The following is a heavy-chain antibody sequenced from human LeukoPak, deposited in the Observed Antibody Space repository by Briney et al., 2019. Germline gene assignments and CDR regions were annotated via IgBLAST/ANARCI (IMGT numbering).Heavy chain of an antibody. Sequence: GGSLRLSCAASGFTFSSYGMHWVRQAPGKGLELVAVIWYDGSSKYYADSVKGRFTISRDNSKNTLYLQMNSLRAEDTAVYYCARDQGGNIGAFDIWGQGTMVTVSS. CDR3: ARDQGGNIGAFDI. CDR1: GFTFSSYG. D-gene: IGHD2/OR15-2a*01. V-gene: IGHV3-33*01. CDR2: IWYDGSSK. J-gene: IGHJ3*02.